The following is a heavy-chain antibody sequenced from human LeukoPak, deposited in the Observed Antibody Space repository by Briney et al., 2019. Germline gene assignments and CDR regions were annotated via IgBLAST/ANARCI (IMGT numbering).Heavy chain of an antibody. V-gene: IGHV1-8*01. D-gene: IGHD3-22*01. CDR2: MNPNRGNT. CDR3: ARARSGCSGYFCLPKNWFDP. CDR1: GYTFTSYD. Sequence: GASVRVSCKASGYTFTSYDINWVRQAPGQGLEWMGWMNPNRGNTGYAQKFQGRVTMPRNTSISTAYMELSSLRSEDTAVYYCARARSGCSGYFCLPKNWFDPWGQGTLVTVSS. J-gene: IGHJ5*02.